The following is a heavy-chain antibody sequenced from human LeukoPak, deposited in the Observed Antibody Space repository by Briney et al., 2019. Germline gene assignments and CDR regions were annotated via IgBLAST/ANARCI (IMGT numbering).Heavy chain of an antibody. CDR3: VRDHARQGDFDY. J-gene: IGHJ4*02. CDR1: GGSFSGYY. V-gene: IGHV4-34*01. CDR2: INHSGST. Sequence: PSETLSLTCAVYGGSFSGYYWSWIRQPPGKGLEWIGEINHSGSTYYNPSLKSRVTISVDTSKNQFSLKLSSVTAADTAVYYCVRDHARQGDFDYWGQGTLVTVSS. D-gene: IGHD3-16*01.